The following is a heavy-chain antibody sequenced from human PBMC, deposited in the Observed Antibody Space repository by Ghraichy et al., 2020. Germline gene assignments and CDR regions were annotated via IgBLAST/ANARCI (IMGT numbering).Heavy chain of an antibody. CDR3: ARRFAYSWSCDP. CDR1: GGSVASESFY. CDR2: VSHSGST. J-gene: IGHJ5*02. Sequence: SQTLSLTYSVSGGSVASESFYWAWIRQPPGKGLEWIGSVSHSGSTFYTPSLKSRVTISVDTSKNQFSLRVNFVTAADTAVYFCARRFAYSWSCDPWGQGTLVTVSS. D-gene: IGHD1-26*01. V-gene: IGHV4-39*01.